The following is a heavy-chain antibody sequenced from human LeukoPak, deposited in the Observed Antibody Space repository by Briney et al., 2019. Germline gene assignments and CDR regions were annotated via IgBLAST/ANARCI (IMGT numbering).Heavy chain of an antibody. CDR2: IRYDGSNK. CDR3: AKEFDYYDSSGPRD. D-gene: IGHD3-22*01. Sequence: GGSLRLSCAASGFTFSSYGMHWVRQAPGKGLEWVAFIRYDGSNKYYADSVKGRFTISRDNSKNTLYLQMNSLRAEDTAVYYCAKEFDYYDSSGPRDWGQGTMVTGSS. V-gene: IGHV3-30*02. CDR1: GFTFSSYG. J-gene: IGHJ3*01.